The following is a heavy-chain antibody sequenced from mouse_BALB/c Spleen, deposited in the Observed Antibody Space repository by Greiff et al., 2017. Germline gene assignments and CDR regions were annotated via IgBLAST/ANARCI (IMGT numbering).Heavy chain of an antibody. CDR1: GYSFTGYF. CDR2: INPYNGDT. Sequence: VQLQQSGPELVKPGASVKISCKASGYSFTGYFMNWVMQSHGKSLEWIGRINPYNGDTFYNQKFKGKATLTVDKSSSTAHMELRSLASEDSAVYYCARDYDDGYPFAYWGQGTLVTVSA. D-gene: IGHD2-3*01. CDR3: ARDYDDGYPFAY. V-gene: IGHV1-20*02. J-gene: IGHJ3*01.